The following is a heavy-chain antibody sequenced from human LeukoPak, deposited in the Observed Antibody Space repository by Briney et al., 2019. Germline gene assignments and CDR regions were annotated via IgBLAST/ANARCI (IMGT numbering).Heavy chain of an antibody. CDR3: ARSYRTMVRGVISLVDY. D-gene: IGHD3-10*01. J-gene: IGHJ4*02. V-gene: IGHV1-18*01. CDR2: ISAYNGNT. Sequence: ASVTVSCKASGYTFTSYGISWVRQAPGQGLEWMGWISAYNGNTNYAQKLQGRVTMTTDTSTSTAYMELRSLRSDDTAVYYCARSYRTMVRGVISLVDYWGQGTLVTVSS. CDR1: GYTFTSYG.